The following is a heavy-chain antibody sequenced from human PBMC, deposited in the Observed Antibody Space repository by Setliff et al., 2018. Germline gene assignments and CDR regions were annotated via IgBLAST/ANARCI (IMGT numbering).Heavy chain of an antibody. V-gene: IGHV3-7*03. CDR3: ARGGYYYDSSGYYQASYYYYYGMDV. Sequence: GGSLRLSCVASGFTFSRYWMSWVRQAPGKGLEWVANIKQDGSEKYYVDSVKGRFTISRDNAKNSLYLQMNSLRAEDTAVYYCARGGYYYDSSGYYQASYYYYYGMDVWGQGTTVTVSS. D-gene: IGHD3-22*01. J-gene: IGHJ6*02. CDR1: GFTFSRYW. CDR2: IKQDGSEK.